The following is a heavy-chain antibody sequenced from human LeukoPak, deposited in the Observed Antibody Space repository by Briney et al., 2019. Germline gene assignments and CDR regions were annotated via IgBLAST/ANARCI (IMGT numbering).Heavy chain of an antibody. CDR1: GFTFSNYG. D-gene: IGHD2-2*01. CDR3: ARGAPGPAARVTNWFDP. Sequence: GSLRLSCAASGFTFSNYGMHWIRQPPGKGLEWIGEINHSGSTNYNPSLKSRVTISVDTSKNQFSLKLSSVTAADTAVYYCARGAPGPAARVTNWFDPWGQGTLVTVSS. V-gene: IGHV4-34*01. CDR2: INHSGST. J-gene: IGHJ5*02.